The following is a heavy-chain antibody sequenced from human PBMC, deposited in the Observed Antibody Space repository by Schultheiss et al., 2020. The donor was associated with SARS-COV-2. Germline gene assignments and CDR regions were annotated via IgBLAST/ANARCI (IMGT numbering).Heavy chain of an antibody. CDR1: GFTFSSYS. CDR3: ASSLRRSSVHDAFDI. V-gene: IGHV3-53*01. J-gene: IGHJ3*02. D-gene: IGHD6-6*01. CDR2: IYSGGST. Sequence: GGSLRLSCAASGFTFSSYSMNWVRQAPGKGLEWVSVIYSGGSTYYADSVKGRFTISRDNSKNTLYLQMNSLRAEDTAVYYCASSLRRSSVHDAFDIWGQGTMVTVSS.